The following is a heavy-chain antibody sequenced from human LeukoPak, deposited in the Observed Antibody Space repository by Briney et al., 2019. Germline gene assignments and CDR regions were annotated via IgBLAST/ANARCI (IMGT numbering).Heavy chain of an antibody. D-gene: IGHD5-18*01. Sequence: PSETLSLTCTVSGGSISSDHWNWIRQPPGKGLEWIGYIYHTGSADSNPSLKSRVTMSVDTSANQFSLKVSSVTAADTAFYYCARVMNGYNYGIFDYWGQGTLVTVSS. J-gene: IGHJ4*02. CDR2: IYHTGSA. CDR1: GGSISSDH. V-gene: IGHV4-59*01. CDR3: ARVMNGYNYGIFDY.